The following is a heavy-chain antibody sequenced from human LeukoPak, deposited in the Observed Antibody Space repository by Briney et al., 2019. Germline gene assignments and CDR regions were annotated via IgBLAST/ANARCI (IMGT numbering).Heavy chain of an antibody. CDR3: ARGQYYYDSSGTNLFDY. J-gene: IGHJ4*02. Sequence: SETLSLTCAVYGGSFSSYYWSWIRQPAGKGLEWIGRIYTSGSTNYNPSLKSRVTMSVDTSKNQFSLKLSSVTAADTAVYYCARGQYYYDSSGTNLFDYWGQGTLVTVSS. CDR1: GGSFSSYY. CDR2: IYTSGST. V-gene: IGHV4-59*10. D-gene: IGHD3-22*01.